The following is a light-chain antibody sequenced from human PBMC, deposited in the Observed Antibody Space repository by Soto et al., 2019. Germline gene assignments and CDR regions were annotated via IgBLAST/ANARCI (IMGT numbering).Light chain of an antibody. Sequence: DIQMTQSPSSLSASVGDRVTITCRASQGISNSLAWYQQKPGKVPKLLIYAASTLHSGVPSRFSGSGSGTHLTLTNSGLQLEDITTYYCQSYNGAPLTFGGRTKVEIK. CDR3: QSYNGAPLT. CDR2: AAS. V-gene: IGKV1-27*01. J-gene: IGKJ4*01. CDR1: QGISNS.